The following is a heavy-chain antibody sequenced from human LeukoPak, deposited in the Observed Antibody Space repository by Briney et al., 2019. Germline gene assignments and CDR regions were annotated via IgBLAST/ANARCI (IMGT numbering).Heavy chain of an antibody. CDR2: ISYDGSNK. V-gene: IGHV3-30*03. Sequence: GGPLRLSCAASGFTFSSYGMHWVRQAPGKGLEWVAVISYDGSNKYYADSVKGRFTISRDNSKNTLYLQMNSLRAEDTAVYYCARESIQLWLPDYWGQGTLVTVSS. CDR3: ARESIQLWLPDY. J-gene: IGHJ4*02. D-gene: IGHD5-18*01. CDR1: GFTFSSYG.